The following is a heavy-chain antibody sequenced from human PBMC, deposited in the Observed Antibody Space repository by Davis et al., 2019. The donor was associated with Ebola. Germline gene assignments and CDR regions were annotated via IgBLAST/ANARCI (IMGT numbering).Heavy chain of an antibody. V-gene: IGHV3-7*01. CDR1: GFTFSSYW. Sequence: GESLKISCAASGFTFSSYWMSWVRQAPGKGLEWVANIKQDGSEKYYVDSVKGRITISRDNAKTSLYLQMNSLRVEDTAVYFCAKSGWGAYGYGAKSDWGQGTLVTVSS. J-gene: IGHJ4*02. CDR2: IKQDGSEK. CDR3: AKSGWGAYGYGAKSD. D-gene: IGHD5-12*01.